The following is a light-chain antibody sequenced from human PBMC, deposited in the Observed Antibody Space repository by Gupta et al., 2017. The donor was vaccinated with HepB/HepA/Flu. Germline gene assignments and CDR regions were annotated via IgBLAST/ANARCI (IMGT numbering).Light chain of an antibody. CDR1: QSVLYSSNNKNY. V-gene: IGKV4-1*01. CDR3: QQYYSTPPVT. CDR2: WAS. Sequence: DIVMTQSPDSLAVSLGGRATINCKSSQSVLYSSNNKNYLAWYQQKPGQPPKLLIYWASTRESGVPDRFSGSGSGTDFTLTISSLQAEDVAVYYCQQYYSTPPVTFGQGTRLEIK. J-gene: IGKJ5*01.